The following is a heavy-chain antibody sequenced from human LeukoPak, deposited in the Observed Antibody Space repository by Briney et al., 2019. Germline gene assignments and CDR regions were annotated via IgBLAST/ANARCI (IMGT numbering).Heavy chain of an antibody. D-gene: IGHD2-2*01. CDR2: IIPIFGTA. Sequence: SVKVSCKASGYTFISYGISWVRQAPGQGLEWMGGIIPIFGTANYARKFQGRVTITADESTSTAYMELSSLRSEDTAVYYCAREGKICSSTSCSYYYYGMDVWGQGTTVTVSS. V-gene: IGHV1-69*13. J-gene: IGHJ6*02. CDR1: GYTFISYG. CDR3: AREGKICSSTSCSYYYYGMDV.